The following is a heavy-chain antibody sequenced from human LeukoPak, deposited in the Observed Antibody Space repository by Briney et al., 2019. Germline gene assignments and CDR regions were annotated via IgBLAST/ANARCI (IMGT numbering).Heavy chain of an antibody. Sequence: SETLSLTCSVSGDSISTYYWTWIRQPPGKGLEWIGSSYYSGSTNYNPSLKSRVTISVDTSKKQFSLKLNSVTAADTAVYYCASRXSSXXXWXXXXDYXXQXTX. CDR2: SYYSGST. D-gene: IGHD3-16*02. CDR1: GDSISTYY. CDR3: ASRXSSXXXWXXXXDY. V-gene: IGHV4-59*01. J-gene: IGHJ4*02.